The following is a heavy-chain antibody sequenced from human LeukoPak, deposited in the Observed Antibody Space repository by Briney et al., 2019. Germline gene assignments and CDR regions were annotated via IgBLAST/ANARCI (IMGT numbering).Heavy chain of an antibody. CDR1: GYSISSGYY. V-gene: IGHV4-38-2*01. D-gene: IGHD4-17*01. CDR2: IYHSGST. Sequence: SETLSLTCAVSGYSISSGYYWGWIRQPPGRGLEWIGSIYHSGSTYYNPSLKSRVTISVDTSKNQFSLKLSSVTAADTAVYYCARITVTTFPDDSWGQGTLVTVSS. CDR3: ARITVTTFPDDS. J-gene: IGHJ4*02.